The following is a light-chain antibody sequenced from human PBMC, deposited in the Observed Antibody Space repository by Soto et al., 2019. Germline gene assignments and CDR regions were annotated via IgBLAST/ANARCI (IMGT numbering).Light chain of an antibody. CDR1: NIGSKS. CDR2: DYS. CDR3: QVWDSGSDHYV. V-gene: IGLV3-21*02. Sequence: SYELTQPPSVSVAPGQTARITCGGNNIGSKSVHWYQQKPGQAPVLVVYDYSDRPSGIPERFSGSISGDTATLTISRVEAGDEADYCCQVWDSGSDHYVFGTGTKVTVL. J-gene: IGLJ1*01.